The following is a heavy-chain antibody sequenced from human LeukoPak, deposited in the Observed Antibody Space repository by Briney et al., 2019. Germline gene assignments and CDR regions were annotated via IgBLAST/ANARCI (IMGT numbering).Heavy chain of an antibody. Sequence: GGSLRLSCAASGFTFSSSGMSWVRQAPGKGLEWVSYISYNGDTIYYADSVKGRFTVSRDNAKNSLYLQMNSLRAEDTAVYYCARLGIITAAGSNDYWGQGTLVTVSS. CDR2: ISYNGDTI. CDR3: ARLGIITAAGSNDY. D-gene: IGHD6-13*01. J-gene: IGHJ4*02. V-gene: IGHV3-48*03. CDR1: GFTFSSSG.